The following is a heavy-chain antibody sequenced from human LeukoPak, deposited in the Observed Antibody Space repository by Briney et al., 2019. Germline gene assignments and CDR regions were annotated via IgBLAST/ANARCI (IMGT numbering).Heavy chain of an antibody. D-gene: IGHD5-24*01. Sequence: GGSLRLSCAASGFTFSSYAMSWVRQAPGKGLEWVSAISGSGGSTYYADSVKGRFTISRDNSKNTLYLQMNSLRAEDTAVYYCATRGDRWLHLDAFDIWGQGTMVTVSS. CDR1: GFTFSSYA. CDR3: ATRGDRWLHLDAFDI. CDR2: ISGSGGST. J-gene: IGHJ3*02. V-gene: IGHV3-23*01.